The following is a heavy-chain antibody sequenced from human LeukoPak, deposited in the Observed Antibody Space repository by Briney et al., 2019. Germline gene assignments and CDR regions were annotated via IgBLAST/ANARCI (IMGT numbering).Heavy chain of an antibody. CDR1: GYTFTYYY. Sequence: GASVKVSCKASGYTFTYYYIYWVRQAPGQGLEWMGLINPSGGSTRYAQNFQGRVTMTRDTSTSTVSMELSSLRSEDTAMYYCARGPYSSGWYGLDDWGQGTLVTVSS. CDR3: ARGPYSSGWYGLDD. J-gene: IGHJ4*02. V-gene: IGHV1-46*01. D-gene: IGHD6-19*01. CDR2: INPSGGST.